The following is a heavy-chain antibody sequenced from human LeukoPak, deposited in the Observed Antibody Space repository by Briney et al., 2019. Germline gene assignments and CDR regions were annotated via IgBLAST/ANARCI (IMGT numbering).Heavy chain of an antibody. D-gene: IGHD2-15*01. Sequence: GGSLRLSCAASGFTFSNYVMSWVRRAPEKGLQWVSSISGSGGSTYYADSVKGRFTISRDSSKNTVYLQMNSLRVEDTAVYYCTRRVSATRWFDPWGQGTLVTVSS. CDR1: GFTFSNYV. V-gene: IGHV3-23*01. CDR3: TRRVSATRWFDP. CDR2: ISGSGGST. J-gene: IGHJ5*02.